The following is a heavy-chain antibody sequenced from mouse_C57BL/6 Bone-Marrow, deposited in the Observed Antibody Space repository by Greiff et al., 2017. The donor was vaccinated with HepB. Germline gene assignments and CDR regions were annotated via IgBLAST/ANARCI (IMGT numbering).Heavy chain of an antibody. J-gene: IGHJ2*01. V-gene: IGHV1-52*01. Sequence: QVQLQQSGAELVRPGSSVKLSCKASGYTFTSYWMHWVKQRPIQGLEWIGNIDPSDSDTHYNQKFKDKATLTVDKSSSTAYMQLSSLTSEDTAVYYCARWCDSSGYLYYFDDWGKGTTVSVSS. CDR3: ARWCDSSGYLYYFDD. D-gene: IGHD3-2*02. CDR2: IDPSDSDT. CDR1: GYTFTSYW.